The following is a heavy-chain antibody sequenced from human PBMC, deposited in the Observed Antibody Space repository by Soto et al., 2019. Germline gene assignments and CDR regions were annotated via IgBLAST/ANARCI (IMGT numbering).Heavy chain of an antibody. Sequence: QVQLVQSGAEVKKPGASVKVSCKASGYTFTSYGISWVRQAPGQGLEWMGWISAYNGNTNYAQKLQGRVTMTTDTSTSTASMELRRLRSADTAVYYCASSLRVGYGIEGESEWGQGTLVNVSS. CDR1: GYTFTSYG. V-gene: IGHV1-18*01. D-gene: IGHD5-18*01. J-gene: IGHJ4*02. CDR2: ISAYNGNT. CDR3: ASSLRVGYGIEGESE.